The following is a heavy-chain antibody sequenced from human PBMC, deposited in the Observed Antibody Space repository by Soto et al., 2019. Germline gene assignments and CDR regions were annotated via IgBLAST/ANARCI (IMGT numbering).Heavy chain of an antibody. V-gene: IGHV1-18*01. CDR3: AREWDNKSEHSSGWYDDF. D-gene: IGHD6-19*01. CDR2: ISGYSGHT. CDR1: GYTFSSYG. J-gene: IGHJ4*02. Sequence: GASVKVCCKASGYTFSSYGISWVRQAPGQGLEWMGWISGYSGHTYYAQKFQGRVTMTTDTSTNTVYMELRSLRSDDTAVYYCAREWDNKSEHSSGWYDDFWGQGTLVTVSS.